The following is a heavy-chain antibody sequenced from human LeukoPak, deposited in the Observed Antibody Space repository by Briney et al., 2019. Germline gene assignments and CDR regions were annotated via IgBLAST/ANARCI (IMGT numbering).Heavy chain of an antibody. D-gene: IGHD4-17*01. Sequence: ASVKLCCKASGSTFTGYYMHWVREAPGQGLEWMGGINPNSGGTNYAQKYQGRVTMTRDTSISTAYMELSRLRSEDTAVYYCARDRRDYGDFCFDFWGQGTLVTVSS. CDR3: ARDRRDYGDFCFDF. J-gene: IGHJ4*02. CDR1: GSTFTGYY. CDR2: INPNSGGT. V-gene: IGHV1-2*02.